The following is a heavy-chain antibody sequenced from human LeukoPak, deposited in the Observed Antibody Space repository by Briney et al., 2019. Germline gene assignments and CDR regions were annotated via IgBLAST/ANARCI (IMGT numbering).Heavy chain of an antibody. J-gene: IGHJ4*02. CDR2: ISGSGSST. D-gene: IGHD3-22*01. CDR3: AKETRYYYDSSGYYHRPFDY. CDR1: GFTFSSYA. V-gene: IGHV3-23*01. Sequence: GGSLRLSCAASGFTFSSYAMSWVRQAPGKGLEWVSAISGSGSSTYYADSVKGRFTISRDNSKNTLYLQMNSLRAKDTAVYYCAKETRYYYDSSGYYHRPFDYWGQGTLVTVSS.